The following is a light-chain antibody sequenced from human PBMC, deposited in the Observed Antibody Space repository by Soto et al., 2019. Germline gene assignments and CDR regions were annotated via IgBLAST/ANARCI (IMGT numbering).Light chain of an antibody. J-gene: IGKJ2*01. V-gene: IGKV1-8*01. CDR2: AAS. CDR1: QDISNY. CDR3: QHYYSYPHT. Sequence: AIRMTQSPSSFSASPGDRVTITCRASQDISNYLAWYQQKPGKAPKLLIYAASSLQSGVPSRFSASGSGTDFTLTISCLQSEDFATYYCQHYYSYPHTFGQGTKLDIK.